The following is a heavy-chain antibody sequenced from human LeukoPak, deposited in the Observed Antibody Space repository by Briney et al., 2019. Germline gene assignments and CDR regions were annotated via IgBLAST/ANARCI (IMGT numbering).Heavy chain of an antibody. CDR2: ISGSGGST. V-gene: IGHV3-23*01. D-gene: IGHD6-19*01. Sequence: GVSLRLACAASGFTFSSCAMRRVRQAPGKGRGRVSPISGSGGSTSYADSVKDRFTISRDNYKSTLYLQMSSLRAEDTALYYCAKDGSSGWYPIDYWGQGTLVTVSS. CDR3: AKDGSSGWYPIDY. CDR1: GFTFSSCA. J-gene: IGHJ4*02.